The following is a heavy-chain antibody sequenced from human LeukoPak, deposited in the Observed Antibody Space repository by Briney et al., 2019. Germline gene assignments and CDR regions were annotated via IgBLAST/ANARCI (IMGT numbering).Heavy chain of an antibody. CDR3: ASRSGAEYFHH. Sequence: GASVKVSCKASGYTFTDYYVHWVRQDPGQGLEWMGWIDSNSGGTNYAEKFQGRVTMTRDTSINTAYMELSRLTSDDTAVYYCASRSGAEYFHHWGQGTLVSVSS. J-gene: IGHJ1*01. CDR1: GYTFTDYY. CDR2: IDSNSGGT. V-gene: IGHV1-2*02.